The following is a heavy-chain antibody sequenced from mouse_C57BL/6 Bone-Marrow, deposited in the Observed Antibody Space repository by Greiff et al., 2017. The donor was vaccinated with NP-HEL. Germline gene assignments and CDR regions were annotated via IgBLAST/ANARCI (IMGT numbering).Heavy chain of an antibody. CDR2: ISNGGGST. Sequence: EVQVVESGGGLVQPGGSLKLSCAASGFTFSDYYMYWVRQTPEKRLEWVAYISNGGGSTYYPDTVKGRFTISRDNAKNTLYLQMSRLKSEDTAMYYCARGDLFAYWGQGTLVTVSA. J-gene: IGHJ3*01. V-gene: IGHV5-12*01. CDR3: ARGDLFAY. CDR1: GFTFSDYY.